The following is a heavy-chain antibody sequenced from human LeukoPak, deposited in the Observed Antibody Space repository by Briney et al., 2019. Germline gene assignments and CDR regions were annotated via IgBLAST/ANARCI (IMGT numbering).Heavy chain of an antibody. CDR3: ARRIRYSGSYGRGYYYYYMDV. J-gene: IGHJ6*03. CDR2: IYYSGST. Sequence: SETLSLTCTVSGGSISSYYWSWIRQPPGKGLEWIGYIYYSGSTNYNPSLKSRVTISVDTSKNQFSLKLSSVTAADTALYYCARRIRYSGSYGRGYYYYYMDVWGKGTTVTVSS. D-gene: IGHD1-26*01. V-gene: IGHV4-59*01. CDR1: GGSISSYY.